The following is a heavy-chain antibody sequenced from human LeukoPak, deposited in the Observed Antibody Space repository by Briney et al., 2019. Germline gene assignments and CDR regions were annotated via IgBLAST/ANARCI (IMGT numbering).Heavy chain of an antibody. V-gene: IGHV4-39*07. CDR2: IYYSGST. D-gene: IGHD6-19*01. CDR3: ARGRQAVAGRINDY. J-gene: IGHJ4*02. CDR1: GGSISSTTYY. Sequence: PSETLSLTCTVSGGSISSTTYYWGWIRQPPGKGLEWIGSIYYSGSTYYSPSLKSRVTISVNTSKNQFSLKLSSVTAADTAVYYCARGRQAVAGRINDYWGQGTLVTVSS.